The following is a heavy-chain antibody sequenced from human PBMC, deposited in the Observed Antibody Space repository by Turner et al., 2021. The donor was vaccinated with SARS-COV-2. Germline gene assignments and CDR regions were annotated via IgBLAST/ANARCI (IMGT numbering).Heavy chain of an antibody. CDR3: ARAAYYYDISAYRNDAFDI. D-gene: IGHD3-22*01. CDR2: FYYSGST. V-gene: IGHV4-39*01. J-gene: IGHJ3*02. Sequence: QLQLQESGPRLVKPSETLSLTCTVSGGSISSSSYYWGWIRQPPGKGLEWIGTFYYSGSTYYNPSLKSRVTISVDTSTNQFSLKLSSVTAADTAVYYCARAAYYYDISAYRNDAFDIWGQGTMVTVSS. CDR1: GGSISSSSYY.